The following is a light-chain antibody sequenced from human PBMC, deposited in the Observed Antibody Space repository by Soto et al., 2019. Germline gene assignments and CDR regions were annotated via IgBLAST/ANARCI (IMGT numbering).Light chain of an antibody. J-gene: IGKJ5*01. V-gene: IGKV2-28*01. CDR3: MQALQKIT. Sequence: DIVMTQSPLSLPVTPGEPASISCRSSQSLRHSNGYNYLDWYLQKPGQSPQLLIYLGSNRASGVPDRFSGSGSGTDFTLKISRVEAEDVGVYYCMQALQKITFGQGTRLEIK. CDR1: QSLRHSNGYNY. CDR2: LGS.